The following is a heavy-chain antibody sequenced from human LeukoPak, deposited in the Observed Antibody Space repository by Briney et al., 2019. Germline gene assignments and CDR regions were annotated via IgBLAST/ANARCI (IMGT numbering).Heavy chain of an antibody. CDR3: ARGGNSYGYVWRGDY. J-gene: IGHJ4*02. CDR1: GGTFSSYA. D-gene: IGHD5-18*01. V-gene: IGHV1-69*13. Sequence: SVKVSCKASGGTFSSYAISWVRQAPGQGLEWMGGIIPIFGTANYAQKFQGRVTITADESTSTAYMELSSLGSEDTAVYYCARGGNSYGYVWRGDYWGQGTLVTVSS. CDR2: IIPIFGTA.